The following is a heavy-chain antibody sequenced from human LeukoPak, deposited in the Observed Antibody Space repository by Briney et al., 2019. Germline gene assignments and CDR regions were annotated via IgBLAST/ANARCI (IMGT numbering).Heavy chain of an antibody. CDR1: GGTFSSYA. CDR3: ASNSKLGGEGNTHRWSYYYYYMDV. CDR2: IIPICGTA. J-gene: IGHJ6*03. D-gene: IGHD3-10*01. V-gene: IGHV1-69*01. Sequence: ASVKVSCKASGGTFSSYAISWVRQAPGQGLEWVGGIIPICGTANYAQKFQGRVTITADESTSTAYMELSSLRSKDTAVYYCASNSKLGGEGNTHRWSYYYYYMDVWGKGTTVTISS.